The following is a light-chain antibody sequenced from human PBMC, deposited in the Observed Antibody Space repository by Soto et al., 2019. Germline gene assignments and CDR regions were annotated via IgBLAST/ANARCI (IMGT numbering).Light chain of an antibody. V-gene: IGKV3-11*01. J-gene: IGKJ1*01. CDR1: QSVGSS. Sequence: DIVLTQSPATLPLFPCARVNLSCMASQSVGSSLAWYQQKLGQAPRLLIYAASDRATGIPGRFSGSGSGTDFTLIISSLEPEDFAFYYCQQGNTWPWKCGQGTTGEIK. CDR3: QQGNTWPWK. CDR2: AAS.